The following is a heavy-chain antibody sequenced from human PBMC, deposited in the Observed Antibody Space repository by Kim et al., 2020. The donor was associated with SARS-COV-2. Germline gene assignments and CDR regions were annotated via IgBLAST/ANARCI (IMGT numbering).Heavy chain of an antibody. CDR3: ARSSDILTGYYYFDY. Sequence: SETLSLTCTVSGGSISSYYWSWIRQPPGKGLEWIGYIYYSGSTNYNPSLKSRVTISVDTSKNQFSLKLSSVTAADTAVYYCARSSDILTGYYYFDYWGQGTLVTVSS. V-gene: IGHV4-59*01. J-gene: IGHJ4*02. CDR1: GGSISSYY. D-gene: IGHD3-9*01. CDR2: IYYSGST.